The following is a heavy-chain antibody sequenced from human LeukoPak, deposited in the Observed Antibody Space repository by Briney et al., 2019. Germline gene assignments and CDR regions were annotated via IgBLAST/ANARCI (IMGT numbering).Heavy chain of an antibody. Sequence: SETLSLTCTVSGYSISSGYYWGWVRQPPGKGLEWIGSIYHSGSTHYNPSLKSRVTISVDTSKNQFSLKLSSVTAADTAVYYCARVGSSNYPYYYYYYMDVWGKGTTVTVSS. J-gene: IGHJ6*03. CDR2: IYHSGST. CDR3: ARVGSSNYPYYYYYYMDV. V-gene: IGHV4-38-2*02. CDR1: GYSISSGYY. D-gene: IGHD4-11*01.